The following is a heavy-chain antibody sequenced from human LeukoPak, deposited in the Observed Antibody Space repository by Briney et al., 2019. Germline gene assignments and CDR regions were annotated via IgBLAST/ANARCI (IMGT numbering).Heavy chain of an antibody. CDR1: GGSISSSNYY. V-gene: IGHV4-39*01. CDR2: IYYSGTT. J-gene: IGHJ4*02. CDR3: ARLGYLGYCSSSCLFDR. Sequence: SETLSLTCTVSGGSISSSNYYWGWIRQPPGKGLEWIGSIYYSGTTYYNPSLKSRVTMSVDTSKNQLSLKLGSVTAADTAVYYCARLGYLGYCSSSCLFDRWGQGTLVTVSS. D-gene: IGHD2-2*01.